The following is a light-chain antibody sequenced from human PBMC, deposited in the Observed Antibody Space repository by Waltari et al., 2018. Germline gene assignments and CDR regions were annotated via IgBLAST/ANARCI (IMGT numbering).Light chain of an antibody. CDR2: WAS. CDR1: QSVLYTSDSKNY. V-gene: IGKV4-1*01. CDR3: QQYYDTPT. J-gene: IGKJ2*01. Sequence: DIVMTQSLDSLAVSLVERATINCKSRQSVLYTSDSKNYLAWYQQKPGQPPKLLIYWASTRESGVPDRFTGSGSGTDFTLTVSSLQAEDVAVYYCQQYYDTPTFGQGTKLEIK.